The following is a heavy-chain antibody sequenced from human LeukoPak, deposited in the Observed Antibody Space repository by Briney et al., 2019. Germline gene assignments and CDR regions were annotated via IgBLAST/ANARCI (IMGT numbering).Heavy chain of an antibody. CDR2: ISYDGSEK. CDR3: ATVGRFDY. J-gene: IGHJ4*02. Sequence: GGSLRLSCAASGLTFSSYPMHWVRQAPGKGLEWVAVISYDGSEKHYADPVKGRFTISRDNAKNSLNLQMSSLRAEDTAVYYCATVGRFDYWGQGTLVIVSS. V-gene: IGHV3-30-3*01. CDR1: GLTFSSYP.